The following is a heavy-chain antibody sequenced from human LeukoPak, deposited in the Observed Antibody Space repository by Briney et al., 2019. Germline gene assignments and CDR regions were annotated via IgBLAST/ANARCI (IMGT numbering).Heavy chain of an antibody. D-gene: IGHD3-10*01. Sequence: GGSLRLSCAASGFTFSTYSMHWVRQAPGKGLEWVAIISYDGSKKYYADSVKGRFTISRDNSKNTLFLQMNSLRPEDTAVYYCARGVRGVMSYWGQGTLVTVSS. J-gene: IGHJ4*02. CDR3: ARGVRGVMSY. CDR2: ISYDGSKK. V-gene: IGHV3-30*04. CDR1: GFTFSTYS.